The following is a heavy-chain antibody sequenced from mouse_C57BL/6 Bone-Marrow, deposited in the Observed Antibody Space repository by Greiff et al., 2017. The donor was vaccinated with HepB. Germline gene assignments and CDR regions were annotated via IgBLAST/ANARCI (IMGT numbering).Heavy chain of an antibody. D-gene: IGHD1-1*01. CDR3: ARALNYYGSSHWYVDV. CDR1: GYTFTSYW. V-gene: IGHV1-64*01. CDR2: IHPNSGST. Sequence: QVQLQQPGAELVKPGASVKLSCKASGYTFTSYWMHWVKQRPGQGLEWIGMIHPNSGSTNYNEKFKSKATLTVDKSSSTAYMQLSSLTSEDSAVYYCARALNYYGSSHWYVDVWGTGTTVTVSS. J-gene: IGHJ1*03.